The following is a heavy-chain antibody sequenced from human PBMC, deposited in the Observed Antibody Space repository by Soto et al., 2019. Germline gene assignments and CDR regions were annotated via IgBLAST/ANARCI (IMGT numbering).Heavy chain of an antibody. CDR1: GFTFSSYS. D-gene: IGHD4-17*01. CDR3: VRSRYGGCFDF. J-gene: IGHJ4*02. CDR2: ISSSSTI. Sequence: GGSLRLSCAASGFTFSSYSMNWVRQAPGKGLEWVSYISSSSTIYYADSVKGRFTISRDNAKNSLYLQMNSLRAEDTAVYYCVRSRYGGCFDFWGQGTLVTVSS. V-gene: IGHV3-48*01.